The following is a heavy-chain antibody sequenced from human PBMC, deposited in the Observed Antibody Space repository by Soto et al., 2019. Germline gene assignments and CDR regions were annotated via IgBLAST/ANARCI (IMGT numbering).Heavy chain of an antibody. Sequence: PSETLSLTCAVYGGSFSGYYWSWIRQPPGKGLEWIGEINHSGSTNYNPSLKSRVTISVDTSKNQFSLKLSSVTAADTAVYYCASRKRITMVRGVINYYYGMDVWGQGTTVTVSS. V-gene: IGHV4-34*01. J-gene: IGHJ6*02. CDR1: GGSFSGYY. D-gene: IGHD3-10*01. CDR2: INHSGST. CDR3: ASRKRITMVRGVINYYYGMDV.